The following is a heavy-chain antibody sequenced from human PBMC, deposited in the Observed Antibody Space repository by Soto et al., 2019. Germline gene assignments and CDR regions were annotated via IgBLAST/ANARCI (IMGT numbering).Heavy chain of an antibody. Sequence: PGGSRLSCVASGFTFSNYNMNWVRQAPGKGLEWVSHISGTSVYIHYADSVKGRFTISRDNAKNSVYLQMDSLRVEDTAVYYCAREGALKPFSSWGQGSLVPVSS. CDR2: ISGTSVYI. CDR1: GFTFSNYN. CDR3: AREGALKPFSS. J-gene: IGHJ5*02. V-gene: IGHV3-21*01.